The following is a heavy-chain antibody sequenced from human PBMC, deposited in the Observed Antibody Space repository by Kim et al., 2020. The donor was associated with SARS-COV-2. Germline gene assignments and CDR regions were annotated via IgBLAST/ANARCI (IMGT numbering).Heavy chain of an antibody. CDR3: ARDFTMVY. J-gene: IGHJ4*02. CDR2: SGSA. Sequence: SGSANYNPSLKSRVTISVDTSKNQFSLKLSSVTAADTAVYYCARDFTMVYWGQGTLVTVSS. D-gene: IGHD3-10*01. V-gene: IGHV4-59*01.